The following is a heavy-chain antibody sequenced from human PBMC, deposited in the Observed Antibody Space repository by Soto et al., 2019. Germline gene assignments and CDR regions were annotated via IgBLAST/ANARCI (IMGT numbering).Heavy chain of an antibody. Sequence: WGSLRLSCLASGITFGSRAMSWCRQAPGEGLEWVSTITDTGGDTKYADSVRGRFTMSRDNSKKTLYLQMNSLRVEDSALYYCARGSTGSYPGSLIFVFWVRGTLVTVSS. CDR3: ARGSTGSYPGSLIFVF. J-gene: IGHJ4*02. CDR2: ITDTGGDT. D-gene: IGHD3-10*01. V-gene: IGHV3-23*01. CDR1: GITFGSRA.